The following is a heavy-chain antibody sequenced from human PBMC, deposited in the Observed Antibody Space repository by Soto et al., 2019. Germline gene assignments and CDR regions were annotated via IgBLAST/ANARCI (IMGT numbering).Heavy chain of an antibody. CDR3: AREQSLSDTYWGLAA. V-gene: IGHV1-46*01. CDR2: INPNGDRT. J-gene: IGHJ4*02. D-gene: IGHD3-16*01. Sequence: QVQLVQSGAEVKKPGASVKVSCKASGYTFTSTWMHWVRQAPGQGLVWMGVINPNGDRTIYAEKFQGRVTLTGDTSTATDYVELSSLQSADTAMYYCAREQSLSDTYWGLAAWGQGTLGTVSS. CDR1: GYTFTSTW.